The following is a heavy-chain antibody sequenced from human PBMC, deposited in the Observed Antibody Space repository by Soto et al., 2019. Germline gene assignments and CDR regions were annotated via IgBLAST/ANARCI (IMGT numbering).Heavy chain of an antibody. CDR3: ARDWGSGSFYGMAV. J-gene: IGHJ6*02. Sequence: PGGSLRLSCAASGFTFSSYGMHWVRQAPGKGLEWVAVIWYDGSNKYYADSVKGRFTISRDNSKNTLYLQMNSLRAEDTAVYYCARDWGSGSFYGMAVWGQGSTVTVSS. CDR1: GFTFSSYG. V-gene: IGHV3-33*01. D-gene: IGHD6-19*01. CDR2: IWYDGSNK.